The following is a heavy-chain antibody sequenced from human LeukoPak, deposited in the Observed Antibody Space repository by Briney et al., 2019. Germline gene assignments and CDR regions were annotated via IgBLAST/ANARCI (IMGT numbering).Heavy chain of an antibody. CDR1: GFTFTSYS. CDR2: ISGGGGSA. J-gene: IGHJ4*02. V-gene: IGHV3-23*01. CDR3: AKGGKWDVTPFDY. Sequence: GGSLRLSCAASGFTFTSYSMNWVRQAPGKGLEWVSTISGGGGSAYYADSVKGRFTISRDNSKNTLYLQVNSLRAEDTAVYYCAKGGKWDVTPFDYWGQGTLVTVSS. D-gene: IGHD1-26*01.